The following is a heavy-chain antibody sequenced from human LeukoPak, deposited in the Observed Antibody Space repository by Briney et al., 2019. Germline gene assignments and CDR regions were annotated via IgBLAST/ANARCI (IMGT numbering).Heavy chain of an antibody. CDR3: ARSRFNWNYVTYGDV. J-gene: IGHJ6*02. CDR1: GFTVSSNY. Sequence: GGSLRLSCAASGFTVSSNYMSWVRQAPGKGLEWVSVIYSGGSTHYGDSVKGRFTISRDNSKNTLYPQMNSLRAEDTAVYFCARSRFNWNYVTYGDVWGQGTTVTVSS. V-gene: IGHV3-66*01. D-gene: IGHD1-7*01. CDR2: IYSGGST.